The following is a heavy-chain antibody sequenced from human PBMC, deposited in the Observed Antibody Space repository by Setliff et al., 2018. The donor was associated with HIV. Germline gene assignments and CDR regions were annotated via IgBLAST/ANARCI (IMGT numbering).Heavy chain of an antibody. CDR2: INHSGTT. V-gene: IGHV4-34*01. D-gene: IGHD1-1*01. CDR3: ATVIGWNDATDC. Sequence: SETLSLTCAVYGGSFSGHYWSWIRQPPGKGLEWIGEINHSGTTSYNPSLKSRVIMSIDTSKNQFSLKLTSVTAADTAVYYCATVIGWNDATDCWGQGTLVTVSS. J-gene: IGHJ4*02. CDR1: GGSFSGHY.